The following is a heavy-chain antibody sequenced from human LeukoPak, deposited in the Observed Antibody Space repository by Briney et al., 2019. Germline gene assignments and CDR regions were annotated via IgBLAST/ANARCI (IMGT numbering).Heavy chain of an antibody. CDR2: IWYDGSNK. Sequence: PGGSLRLSCAASGFTLRTYGRYWVRQAPGKGLEWVAVIWYDGSNKYYADSVKGRFTISRDNSKNTLYLQMDSLRAEDTAVYYCAKDDPFDYWGQGTLVTVSS. CDR3: AKDDPFDY. CDR1: GFTLRTYG. J-gene: IGHJ4*02. V-gene: IGHV3-30*02.